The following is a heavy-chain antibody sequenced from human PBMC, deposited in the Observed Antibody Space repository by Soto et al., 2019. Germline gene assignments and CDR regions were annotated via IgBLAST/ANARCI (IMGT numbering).Heavy chain of an antibody. CDR2: IIPILGTA. D-gene: IGHD2-15*01. V-gene: IGHV1-69*08. CDR1: GGTFSSYT. J-gene: IGHJ6*02. CDR3: ARGLGYCSGGSCYSYYYGMDV. Sequence: VKVSCKASGGTFSSYTISWVRQAPGQGLEWMGRIIPILGTANYAQKFKGRVTITADDAKSTPYMELSSLRSEDTAVYYCARGLGYCSGGSCYSYYYGMDVWGQGTTVTVSS.